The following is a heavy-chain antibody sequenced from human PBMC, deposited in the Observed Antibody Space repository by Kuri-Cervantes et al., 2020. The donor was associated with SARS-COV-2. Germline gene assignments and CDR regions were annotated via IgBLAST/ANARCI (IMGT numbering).Heavy chain of an antibody. D-gene: IGHD2-15*01. CDR3: ARDRIAPTGWDYYMDV. Sequence: GESLKISCEASGFSFSSDAMHWVRQTPGKGLEWVALMSHDGSSIYYADSVKGRFTISRDNSKNTLYLEMSSLRVEDAAVYYCARDRIAPTGWDYYMDVWGKGTTVTVSS. CDR1: GFSFSSDA. V-gene: IGHV3-30*04. CDR2: MSHDGSSI. J-gene: IGHJ6*03.